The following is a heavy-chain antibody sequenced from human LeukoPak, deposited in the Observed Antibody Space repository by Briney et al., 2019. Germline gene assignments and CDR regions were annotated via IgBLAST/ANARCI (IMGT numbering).Heavy chain of an antibody. J-gene: IGHJ4*02. Sequence: GGSLSLSCAACGFTFSNAWMTWVRQAPGKGLEWVGRIKRKTDDGTTDYAAFVKGRFTISRDDSKNTLSLQMNSLKTEDTGVYFCTTDGFRVGATFDYWGQGTLVTVSS. D-gene: IGHD1-26*01. CDR1: GFTFSNAW. CDR2: IKRKTDDGTT. CDR3: TTDGFRVGATFDY. V-gene: IGHV3-15*01.